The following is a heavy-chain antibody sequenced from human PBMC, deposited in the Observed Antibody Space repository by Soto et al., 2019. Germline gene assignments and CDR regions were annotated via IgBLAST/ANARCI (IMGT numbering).Heavy chain of an antibody. J-gene: IGHJ4*02. V-gene: IGHV3-21*01. Sequence: GGSLRLSCVVSGFTFTSYSMNWVRQAPGKGLEWVSSISSSGSHINYAGSVKGRFTISRDNAKNSLHLQINSLRAEDTAVYYCARDEYSSSPFDHWGKGTQLTVSS. CDR2: ISSSGSHI. CDR3: ARDEYSSSPFDH. CDR1: GFTFTSYS. D-gene: IGHD6-6*01.